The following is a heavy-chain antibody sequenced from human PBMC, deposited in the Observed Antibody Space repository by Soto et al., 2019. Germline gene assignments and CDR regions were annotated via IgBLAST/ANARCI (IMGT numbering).Heavy chain of an antibody. CDR1: GGTFSSYA. CDR3: ARPIAVAGTSPNSFDY. J-gene: IGHJ4*02. D-gene: IGHD6-19*01. Sequence: ASLKVSCKASGGTFSSYAISCVRQAPGQGLEWMGGIIPIFGTANYAQKFQGRVTITADESTSTAYMELSSLRSEDTAVYYCARPIAVAGTSPNSFDYWGQGTLVTVSS. CDR2: IIPIFGTA. V-gene: IGHV1-69*13.